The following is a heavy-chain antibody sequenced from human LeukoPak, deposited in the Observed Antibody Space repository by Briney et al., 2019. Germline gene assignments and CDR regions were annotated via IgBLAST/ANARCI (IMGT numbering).Heavy chain of an antibody. CDR1: GYTFTSYG. V-gene: IGHV1-18*01. D-gene: IGHD2-2*02. Sequence: GASVKVSCKASGYTFTSYGISWVRQAPGQGLEWMGWISAYNGNTNYAQKLQGRVTMTTDTSTSTAYMELRSLRSDDTAVYYCARDGLRGIVVVPVAIQGYNWFDPWGQGTLVTVSS. CDR2: ISAYNGNT. J-gene: IGHJ5*02. CDR3: ARDGLRGIVVVPVAIQGYNWFDP.